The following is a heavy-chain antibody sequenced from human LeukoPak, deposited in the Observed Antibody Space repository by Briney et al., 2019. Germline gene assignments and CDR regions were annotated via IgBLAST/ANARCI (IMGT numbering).Heavy chain of an antibody. V-gene: IGHV1-69*13. D-gene: IGHD2-2*02. CDR1: GGTFSGYA. Sequence: ASVKVSCKASGGTFSGYAISWVRQAPGQGLEWMGGIIPIFGTANYAQKFQGRVAITADESTSTAYMELSSLRSDDTALYYCARALVYVYTEMKFDNWGQGTLVTVSS. CDR3: ARALVYVYTEMKFDN. J-gene: IGHJ4*02. CDR2: IIPIFGTA.